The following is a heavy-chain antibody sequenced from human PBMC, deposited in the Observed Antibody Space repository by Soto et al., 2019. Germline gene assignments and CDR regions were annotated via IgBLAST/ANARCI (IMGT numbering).Heavy chain of an antibody. CDR2: ISAYNDNT. V-gene: IGHV1-18*01. D-gene: IGHD2-15*01. CDR1: GYTFTSYG. J-gene: IGHJ4*02. CDR3: ARDRGSVVVEGFDY. Sequence: ASVKVSCKASGYTFTSYGISWVRQAPGQGLEWMGWISAYNDNTDYAQKLQGRVTMTTDTSTSTAYMELRSLRSDDTAVYYCARDRGSVVVEGFDYWGQGTLVTVSS.